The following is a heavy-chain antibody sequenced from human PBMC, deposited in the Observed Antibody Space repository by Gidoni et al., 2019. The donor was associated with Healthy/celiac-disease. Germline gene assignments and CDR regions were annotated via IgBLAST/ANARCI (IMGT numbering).Heavy chain of an antibody. CDR2: ISGSGGST. CDR3: AKSKGPGLTVDYFDY. J-gene: IGHJ4*02. CDR1: GFTFSSYA. Sequence: EVQLLESGGGLVQPGGSLGLSCAASGFTFSSYAMSWVRQAPGKGLEWVSAISGSGGSTYYADSVKGRFTISRDNSKNTLYLQMNSLRAEDTAVYYCAKSKGPGLTVDYFDYWGQGTLVTVSS. V-gene: IGHV3-23*01. D-gene: IGHD4-17*01.